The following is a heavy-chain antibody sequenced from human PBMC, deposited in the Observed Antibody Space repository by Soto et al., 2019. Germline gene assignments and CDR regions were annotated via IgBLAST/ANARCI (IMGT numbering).Heavy chain of an antibody. CDR1: GYTFPRYA. CDR3: ASMQAYSGYEFGS. V-gene: IGHV1-3*01. Sequence: ASVKVSCKASGYTFPRYALHWVRQAPGQRLEWMGWINAGNGNTKYAQKFQGRVTITRDTSASTAYMEVSSLRSEDTAVYYCASMQAYSGYEFGSWGQGTLVTVSS. CDR2: INAGNGNT. J-gene: IGHJ4*02. D-gene: IGHD5-12*01.